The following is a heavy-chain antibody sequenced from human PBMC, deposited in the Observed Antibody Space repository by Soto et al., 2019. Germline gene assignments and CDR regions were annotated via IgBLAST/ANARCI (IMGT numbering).Heavy chain of an antibody. D-gene: IGHD5-12*01. CDR2: IYYSGST. CDR3: ARAWGGYGDY. CDR1: GGSLSSYY. J-gene: IGHJ4*02. V-gene: IGHV4-59*01. Sequence: QVQLQESGPGLVKPSETLSLTCAVSGGSLSSYYWSWIRQPPGKGLEWIGCIYYSGSTNYNPSLKSRVTISVDTSKNHFSLKLSSVTAADTAVYYCARAWGGYGDYWGQGTLVTVSS.